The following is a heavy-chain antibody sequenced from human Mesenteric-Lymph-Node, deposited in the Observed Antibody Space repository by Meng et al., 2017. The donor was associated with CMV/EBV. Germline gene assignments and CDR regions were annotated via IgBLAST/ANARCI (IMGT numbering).Heavy chain of an antibody. CDR3: AKDYDTSGYYSIYHFYGMDV. Sequence: GGSLRLSCAVSGFTFRSYGMHWVRQAPGKGLEWVAFIRYNGNNKYHADSVKGRFTISRDNSENTLYLQMNSLRAEDTAVYYCAKDYDTSGYYSIYHFYGMDVWGQGTTVTVSS. CDR1: GFTFRSYG. D-gene: IGHD3-22*01. V-gene: IGHV3-30*02. J-gene: IGHJ6*02. CDR2: IRYNGNNK.